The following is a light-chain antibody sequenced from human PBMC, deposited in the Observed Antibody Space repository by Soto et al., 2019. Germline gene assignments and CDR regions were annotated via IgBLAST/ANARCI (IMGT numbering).Light chain of an antibody. CDR2: RDD. CDR3: AVWDDTLYGRV. Sequence: QSVLTQPPSVSGTPGQRVTISCSGGRSNIGSNTVAWYQQFPGTTPKLLIYRDDQRPSGVPDRFSGSKSGTSASLAISGLQFDDEADYYCAVWDDTLYGRVFGGGTMVTVL. CDR1: RSNIGSNT. J-gene: IGLJ3*02. V-gene: IGLV1-44*01.